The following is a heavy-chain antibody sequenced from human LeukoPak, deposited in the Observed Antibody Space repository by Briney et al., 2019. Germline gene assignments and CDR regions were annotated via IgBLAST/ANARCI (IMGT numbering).Heavy chain of an antibody. CDR2: INPSGGSS. J-gene: IGHJ5*02. V-gene: IGHV1-46*01. CDR3: ARDNSVEDTAWWFDP. D-gene: IGHD4-23*01. CDR1: GYTFTSYC. Sequence: ASVKVSCKASGYTFTSYCMHWVRQAPGQELEWMGIINPSGGSSSYAQKFQGRVTMTRDMSTSTDYMELSSLRSEDTAVYYCARDNSVEDTAWWFDPWGQGTLVTVSS.